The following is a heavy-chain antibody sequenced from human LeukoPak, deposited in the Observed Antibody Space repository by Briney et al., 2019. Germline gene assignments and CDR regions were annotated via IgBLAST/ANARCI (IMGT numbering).Heavy chain of an antibody. CDR1: GGSFSGYY. J-gene: IGHJ2*01. V-gene: IGHV4-34*01. CDR3: ARDQGLSYWYFDL. CDR2: INHSGST. Sequence: PSETLSLTCAVYGGSFSGYYWSWIRQPPGKGLEWIGEINHSGSTNYNPSLKSRVTISVDTSKNQFSLKLSSVTAADTAVYYCARDQGLSYWYFDLWGRGTLVTVSS. D-gene: IGHD3/OR15-3a*01.